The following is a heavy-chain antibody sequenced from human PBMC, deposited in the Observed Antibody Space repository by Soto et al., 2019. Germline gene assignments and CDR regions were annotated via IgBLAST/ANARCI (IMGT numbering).Heavy chain of an antibody. V-gene: IGHV4-31*02. Sequence: SETLSLTCTVSGGSISSGGYYWNWIRQHPGKGLEWIGYIYYSGSTYYNPSLKSRLTISVDTSKNQFSLKPTSVTAADTALYYCASDNVGTRSGGGMDVWGQGTTVTVSS. CDR1: GGSISSGGYY. J-gene: IGHJ6*02. D-gene: IGHD7-27*01. CDR2: IYYSGST. CDR3: ASDNVGTRSGGGMDV.